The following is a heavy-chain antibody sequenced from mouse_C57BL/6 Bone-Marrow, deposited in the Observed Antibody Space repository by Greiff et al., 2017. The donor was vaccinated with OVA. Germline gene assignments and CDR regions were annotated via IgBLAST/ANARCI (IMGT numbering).Heavy chain of an antibody. CDR3: ARHWGGGDY. J-gene: IGHJ4*01. CDR1: GFTFSSYT. CDR2: ISGGGGNT. Sequence: EVKLMESGGGLVKPGGSLKLSCAASGFTFSSYTMSWVRQTPEKRLEWVATISGGGGNTYYPDSVKGRFTISRDNAKNTLYLQMSSLRSEDTALYYGARHWGGGDYWVQGTSVTVSS. V-gene: IGHV5-9*01. D-gene: IGHD1-1*02.